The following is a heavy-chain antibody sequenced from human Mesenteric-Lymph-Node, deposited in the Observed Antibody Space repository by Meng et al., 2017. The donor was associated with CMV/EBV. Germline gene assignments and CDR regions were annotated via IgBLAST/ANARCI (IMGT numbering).Heavy chain of an antibody. J-gene: IGHJ6*02. CDR3: ARDRPAITIFGVVIPLSYGMDV. Sequence: GGSLRLSCAASGFTVSSNYMSWVRQAPGKGLEWVSVIYSGGSTYYADSVKGRFTISRDNSKNTLYLQMNSLRAEDTAVYYCARDRPAITIFGVVIPLSYGMDVWGQGTSVTVSS. CDR2: IYSGGST. D-gene: IGHD3-3*01. V-gene: IGHV3-53*01. CDR1: GFTVSSNY.